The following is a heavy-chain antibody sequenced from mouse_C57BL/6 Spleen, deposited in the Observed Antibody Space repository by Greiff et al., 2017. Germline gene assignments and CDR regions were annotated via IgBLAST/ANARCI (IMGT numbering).Heavy chain of an antibody. D-gene: IGHD2-4*01. CDR1: GYTFTDYY. CDR3: AREGIYYDYDY. CDR2: INPYNGGT. V-gene: IGHV1-19*01. Sequence: VQLKQSGPVLVKPGASVKMSCKASGYTFTDYYMNWVKQSHGKSLEWIGVINPYNGGTSYNQKFKGKATLTVDKSSSTAYMELNSLTSEDSAVYYCAREGIYYDYDYWGQGTTLTVSS. J-gene: IGHJ2*01.